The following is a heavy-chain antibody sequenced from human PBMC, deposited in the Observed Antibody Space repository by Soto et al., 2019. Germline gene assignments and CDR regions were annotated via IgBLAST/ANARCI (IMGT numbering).Heavy chain of an antibody. CDR2: IWYDGSNK. J-gene: IGHJ4*02. V-gene: IGHV3-33*01. Sequence: QVQLVESGGGVVQPGRSLRLSCAASGFTFSSYGMHWVRQAPGKGLEWVAVIWYDGSNKYYADSVKGRFTISRDNSKNTLYLQMNSLRAEDTAVYYCARGMIAAAGTSFDYWGQGTLVTVSS. D-gene: IGHD6-13*01. CDR1: GFTFSSYG. CDR3: ARGMIAAAGTSFDY.